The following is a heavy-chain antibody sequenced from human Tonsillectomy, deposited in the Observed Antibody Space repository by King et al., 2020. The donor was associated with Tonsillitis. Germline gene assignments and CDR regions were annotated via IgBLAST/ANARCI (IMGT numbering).Heavy chain of an antibody. V-gene: IGHV3-23*03. D-gene: IGHD5-18*01. CDR3: AKAAWIQLWYFFDY. Sequence: VQLVESGGGLVQPGGSLRLSCAASGFTFSSYAMSWVRQAPGKGLEWVSLIYSDGSSTYYADSVKGRFTISRDNSKNTLYLQMNSLRAEDTAVYFCAKAAWIQLWYFFDYWGQGTLVTVSS. CDR2: IYSDGSST. J-gene: IGHJ4*02. CDR1: GFTFSSYA.